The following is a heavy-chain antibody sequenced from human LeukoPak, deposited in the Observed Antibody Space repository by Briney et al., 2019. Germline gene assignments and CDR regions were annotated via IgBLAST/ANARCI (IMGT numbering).Heavy chain of an antibody. D-gene: IGHD7-27*01. CDR2: ISYDGSNK. CDR1: GFTFSSYA. Sequence: GGSLRLSCAASGFTFSSYAMHWVRQAPGKGLEWVAVISYDGSNKYYADSVKGRLTISRDNSKNTLYLQMNSLRAEDTAVYYCASEAGDDRAFDIWGQGTMVTVSS. J-gene: IGHJ3*02. V-gene: IGHV3-30*04. CDR3: ASEAGDDRAFDI.